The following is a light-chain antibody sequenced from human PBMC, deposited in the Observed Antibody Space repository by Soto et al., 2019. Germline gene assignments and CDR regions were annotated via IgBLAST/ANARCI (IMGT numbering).Light chain of an antibody. CDR1: QSISSW. Sequence: DIQMTQSPSTLSASVGDRVTITCRASQSISSWLAWYQQKPGTAPKLLIYEASTLESGVPSRFSGSRSGTEFTLTVSSLQPDDFATYYCQQYKDSFPYTFGQGTKLEIK. CDR2: EAS. J-gene: IGKJ2*01. CDR3: QQYKDSFPYT. V-gene: IGKV1-5*03.